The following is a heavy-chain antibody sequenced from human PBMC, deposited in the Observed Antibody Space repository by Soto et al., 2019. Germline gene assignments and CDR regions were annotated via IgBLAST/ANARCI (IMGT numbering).Heavy chain of an antibody. CDR1: GGSVSSGSYY. Sequence: SETLSLTCTVSGGSVSSGSYYWSWIRQPPGKGLEWIGYIYYSGSTNYNPSLKSRVTISVDTSKNQFSLKLSSVTAADTAVYYCARWDDFWSGYYSYYYYGMDVWGQGTTVTVSS. J-gene: IGHJ6*02. CDR3: ARWDDFWSGYYSYYYYGMDV. CDR2: IYYSGST. D-gene: IGHD3-3*01. V-gene: IGHV4-61*01.